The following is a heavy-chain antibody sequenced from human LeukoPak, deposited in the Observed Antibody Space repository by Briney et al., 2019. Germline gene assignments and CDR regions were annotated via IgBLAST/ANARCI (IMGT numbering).Heavy chain of an antibody. CDR1: GYTFTGYY. J-gene: IGHJ5*02. V-gene: IGHV1-2*02. Sequence: ASVTVSCKASGYTFTGYYMHWVRQAPGQGLEWTGWINPNSGGTNYAQKFQGRVTMTRDTSISTAYMELSRLRSDDTAVYYCARQVSSWPYNWFDPWGQGTLVTVSS. CDR3: ARQVSSWPYNWFDP. CDR2: INPNSGGT. D-gene: IGHD6-13*01.